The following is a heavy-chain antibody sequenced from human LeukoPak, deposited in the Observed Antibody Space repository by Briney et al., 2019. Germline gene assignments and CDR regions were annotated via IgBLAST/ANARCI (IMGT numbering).Heavy chain of an antibody. V-gene: IGHV1-69*05. CDR1: GGTFSSYA. CDR2: IIPIFGTA. CDR3: ARFSSSWYIFDY. D-gene: IGHD6-13*01. Sequence: GASVKVSCKASGGTFSSYAISWVRQAPGQGLEWMGGIIPIFGTANYAQKFQGRVTITTDESTSTAYMELSSLRSEDTAVHYCARFSSSWYIFDYWGQGTLVTVSS. J-gene: IGHJ4*02.